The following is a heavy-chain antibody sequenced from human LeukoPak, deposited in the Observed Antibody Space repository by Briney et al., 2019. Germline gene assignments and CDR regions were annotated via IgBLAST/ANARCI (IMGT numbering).Heavy chain of an antibody. V-gene: IGHV1-69*06. CDR2: IIPIFGTA. D-gene: IGHD3-10*01. Sequence: SVKVSCKASGGTFSSYAISWVRQAPGQGLEWMGGIIPIFGTANYAQKFQGRVTITADKSTSTAYMELSSLRSEDTAVYYCARRTMVRGVRNWFDPWGQGTLATVSS. CDR1: GGTFSSYA. J-gene: IGHJ5*02. CDR3: ARRTMVRGVRNWFDP.